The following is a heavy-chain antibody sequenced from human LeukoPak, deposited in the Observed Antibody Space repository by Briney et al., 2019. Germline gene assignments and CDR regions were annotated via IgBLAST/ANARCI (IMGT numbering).Heavy chain of an antibody. CDR1: GFSFSNYG. CDR2: VSASGAST. CDR3: ARQHTAWYVDY. D-gene: IGHD1-1*01. V-gene: IGHV3-23*01. Sequence: GGSLRLSCAASGFSFSNYGMSWVRQAPGEGLEWVSGVSASGASTYSEDSVKGRFIISRDNSKNTVFLQMNSLRAEDTAVYYCARQHTAWYVDYWGQGILVTVSS. J-gene: IGHJ4*02.